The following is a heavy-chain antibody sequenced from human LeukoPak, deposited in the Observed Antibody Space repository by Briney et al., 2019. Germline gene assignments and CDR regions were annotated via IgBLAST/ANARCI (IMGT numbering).Heavy chain of an antibody. Sequence: GGSLRLSCAASGFTFSDYYMSWIRQAPGKGLEWVSYIGSSGRTIYYADSVKGRFTISRDNAKNSLYLQMNSLRAEDTAVYYCAREGKAVAVAFDIWGQGTMVTVSS. V-gene: IGHV3-11*04. J-gene: IGHJ3*02. CDR1: GFTFSDYY. CDR3: AREGKAVAVAFDI. CDR2: IGSSGRTI. D-gene: IGHD6-19*01.